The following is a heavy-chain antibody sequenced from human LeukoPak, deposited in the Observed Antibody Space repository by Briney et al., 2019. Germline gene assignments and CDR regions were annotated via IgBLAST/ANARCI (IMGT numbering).Heavy chain of an antibody. Sequence: GGSLRLSCAASGFTFSSYSMNWVRQAPGKGLEWVSSISSSSSYIYYADSVKGRFTISRDNAKNSLYLQMNSLRAEDTAVYYCAGDSRDIVVVPADYWGQGTLVTVSS. CDR1: GFTFSSYS. V-gene: IGHV3-21*01. CDR3: AGDSRDIVVVPADY. J-gene: IGHJ4*02. CDR2: ISSSSSYI. D-gene: IGHD2-2*01.